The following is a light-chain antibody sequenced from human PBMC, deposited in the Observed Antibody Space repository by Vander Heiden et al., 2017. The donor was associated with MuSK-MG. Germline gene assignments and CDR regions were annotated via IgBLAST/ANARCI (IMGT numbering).Light chain of an antibody. V-gene: IGKV3-20*01. J-gene: IGKJ4*01. Sequence: EIVLTQSPGPLSLSPGATATLSCRASQSVRSSQLAWYQQKPGQAPRLVIYSTSSRATDFPDRFSGSGSGRDFTLTINRLEPEDVAVYYCQQYGSAPFTFGGGTTVELK. CDR3: QQYGSAPFT. CDR2: STS. CDR1: QSVRSSQ.